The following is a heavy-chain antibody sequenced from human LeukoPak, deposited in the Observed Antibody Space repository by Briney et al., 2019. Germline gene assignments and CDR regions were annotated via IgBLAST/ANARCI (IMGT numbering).Heavy chain of an antibody. V-gene: IGHV3-23*01. CDR1: GFTFSSYA. CDR2: ISGSGGST. Sequence: GGSLRLSCAASGFTFSSYAMSWVRQAPGMGLEWVSAISGSGGSTYYADSVKGRFTISRDNSKNTLYLQMNSLRAEDTAVYYCAKDSDSSGHCVRVGAFDIWGQGTMVTVSS. D-gene: IGHD3-22*01. J-gene: IGHJ3*02. CDR3: AKDSDSSGHCVRVGAFDI.